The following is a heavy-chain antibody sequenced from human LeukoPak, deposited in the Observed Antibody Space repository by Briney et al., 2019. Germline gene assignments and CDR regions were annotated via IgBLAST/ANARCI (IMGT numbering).Heavy chain of an antibody. J-gene: IGHJ4*02. Sequence: PSETLSLTCTVSGGSISSYYWSRIRQPPGKGLEWIGYIYYSGSTNYNPSLKSRVTISVDTSKNQFSLKLSSVTAAETAVYYGAKDHGGVLDYWGQGTLVTVSS. CDR3: AKDHGGVLDY. D-gene: IGHD4-23*01. CDR1: GGSISSYY. V-gene: IGHV4-59*12. CDR2: IYYSGST.